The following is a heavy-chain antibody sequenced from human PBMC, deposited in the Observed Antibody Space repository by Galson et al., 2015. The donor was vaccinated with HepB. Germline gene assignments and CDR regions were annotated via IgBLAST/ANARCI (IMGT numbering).Heavy chain of an antibody. CDR1: GCSFTTYW. D-gene: IGHD3-22*01. Sequence: QSGAEVKKPGQSLRISCEGSGCSFTTYWINWVRQMPGKGLEWMGRIDPSDFYTDYSPSFQGHVSISVDKSVNTAFLYWSSLKASDTAIYYCARQSKIVVPASDQHGMDVWGQGTTVTVSS. J-gene: IGHJ6*02. CDR2: IDPSDFYT. V-gene: IGHV5-10-1*01. CDR3: ARQSKIVVPASDQHGMDV.